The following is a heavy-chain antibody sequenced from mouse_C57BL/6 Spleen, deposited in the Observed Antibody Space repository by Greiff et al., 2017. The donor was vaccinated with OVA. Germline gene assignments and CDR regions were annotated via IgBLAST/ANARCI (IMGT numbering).Heavy chain of an antibody. CDR1: GFNFKADY. J-gene: IGHJ3*01. D-gene: IGHD4-1*01. CDR3: TTLGVGTGFAY. CDR2: IDTENGAT. V-gene: IGHV14-4*01. Sequence: VQLQQSGAELVRPGASVKLSCTASGFNFKADYMHWVKQRPEQGLEWIGWIDTENGATEYASKFKGKATMTADTSSNTAYLQLSSLTSEDTAVYYCTTLGVGTGFAYWGKGTLVTVSA.